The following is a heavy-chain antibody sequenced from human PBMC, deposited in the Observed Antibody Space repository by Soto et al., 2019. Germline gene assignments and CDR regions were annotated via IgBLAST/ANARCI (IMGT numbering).Heavy chain of an antibody. CDR2: INPNSGGT. D-gene: IGHD6-13*01. CDR3: ARARSRQQLGEFDY. V-gene: IGHV1-2*04. CDR1: GYTFTGYY. J-gene: IGHJ4*02. Sequence: QVPLVQSGAEVKKPGASVKVSCKASGYTFTGYYMHWVRQAPGQGLEWMGWINPNSGGTNYAQKFQGWVTMTRDTSISTAYMELSRLRSDDTAVYYCARARSRQQLGEFDYWGQGTLVTVSS.